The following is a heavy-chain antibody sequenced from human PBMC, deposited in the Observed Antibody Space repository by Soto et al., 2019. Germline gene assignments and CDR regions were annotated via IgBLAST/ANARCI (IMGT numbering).Heavy chain of an antibody. Sequence: SETLSLTCTVSGGSISSYYWSWIRQPPGKGLEWIGYIYYSGSTNYNPSLRSRITTSVDTSKNQFSLKLSSVTAADTAVYYCARGGTEDNCFAPWGQGTLVTVSS. CDR1: GGSISSYY. V-gene: IGHV4-59*12. J-gene: IGHJ5*02. CDR2: IYYSGST. CDR3: ARGGTEDNCFAP.